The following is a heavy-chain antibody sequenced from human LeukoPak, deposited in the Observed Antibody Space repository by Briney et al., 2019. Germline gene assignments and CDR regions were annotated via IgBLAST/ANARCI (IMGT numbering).Heavy chain of an antibody. J-gene: IGHJ6*03. Sequence: PSETLSLTCTVSGYSISSGYYWGWIRQPPGQGLEWIGSIYHSGSTYYNPSLKSRVTISVDTSKNQFSLKLSSVTAADTAVYYCARKFRAYYYYMDVWGKGTTVTVSS. V-gene: IGHV4-38-2*02. CDR3: ARKFRAYYYYMDV. CDR1: GYSISSGYY. CDR2: IYHSGST.